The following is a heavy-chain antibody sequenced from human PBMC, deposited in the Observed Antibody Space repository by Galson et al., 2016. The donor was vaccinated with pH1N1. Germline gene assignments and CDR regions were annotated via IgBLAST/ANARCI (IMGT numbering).Heavy chain of an antibody. J-gene: IGHJ3*02. V-gene: IGHV1-18*01. CDR1: GYTFSTYG. Sequence: SVKVSCKASGYTFSTYGISWVRQAPGQGLEWLGWISGYNAETNYAQRLRGRVTMTTDTSTTTSYMELRSLRSDDTAIYYCARDYWRLDNGAYEDVFDIWGQGTMVTVSS. CDR3: ARDYWRLDNGAYEDVFDI. CDR2: ISGYNAET. D-gene: IGHD2-8*01.